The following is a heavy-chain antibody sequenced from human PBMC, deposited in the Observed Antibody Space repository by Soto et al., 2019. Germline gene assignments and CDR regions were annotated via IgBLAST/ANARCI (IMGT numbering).Heavy chain of an antibody. D-gene: IGHD1-26*01. CDR2: ISSSGSTI. CDR1: GFTFSSYE. CDR3: ARVRRERYFDY. J-gene: IGHJ4*02. V-gene: IGHV3-48*03. Sequence: WGSLRLSCAASGFTFSSYEMNWVRQAPGKGLEWVSYISSSGSTIYYADSVKGRFTISRDNAKNSLYLQVNSLRAEDTAVYYCARVRRERYFDYWGQGTLVTASS.